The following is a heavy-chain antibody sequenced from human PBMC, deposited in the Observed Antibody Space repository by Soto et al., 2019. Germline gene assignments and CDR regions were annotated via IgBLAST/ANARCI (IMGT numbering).Heavy chain of an antibody. CDR2: IYHSGST. J-gene: IGHJ4*02. Sequence: PSETLSLTCTVSGGAISRYYWSWIRQPPGKGLEWIGYIYHSGSTYYNPSLKSRVTISVDRSKNQFSLKLSSVTAADTAVYYCARAGGLGAVAADYWGQGTLVTVSS. CDR1: GGAISRYY. CDR3: ARAGGLGAVAADY. V-gene: IGHV4-59*12. D-gene: IGHD6-19*01.